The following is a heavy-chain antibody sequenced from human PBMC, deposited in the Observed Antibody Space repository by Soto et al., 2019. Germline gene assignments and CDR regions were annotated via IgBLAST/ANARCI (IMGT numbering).Heavy chain of an antibody. Sequence: PSETLSLTCTVSGGSISSYYWSWIRQPPGKGLEWIVFFYHSGSTNYNPSLKSRVSVSIDTSKSQVSLRLSSVTAADTAVYFCARGKIVGPWGQGTLVTVSS. V-gene: IGHV4-59*08. CDR1: GGSISSYY. D-gene: IGHD3-16*02. J-gene: IGHJ5*02. CDR2: FYHSGST. CDR3: ARGKIVGP.